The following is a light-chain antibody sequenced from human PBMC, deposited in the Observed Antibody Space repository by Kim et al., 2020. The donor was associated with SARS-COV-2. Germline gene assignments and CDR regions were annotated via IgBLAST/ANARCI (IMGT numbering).Light chain of an antibody. CDR3: QTWGTGLWV. CDR2: LNSDGSH. J-gene: IGLJ3*02. CDR1: SGHSNYA. V-gene: IGLV4-69*01. Sequence: QLVLTQSPSASASLGASVKLTCTLSSGHSNYAIAWHQQQPEKGPRYLMKLNSDGSHSKGDGIPDRFSGSSSGAERYLTISSLQPEDEADYYCQTWGTGLWVFGGGTQLTVL.